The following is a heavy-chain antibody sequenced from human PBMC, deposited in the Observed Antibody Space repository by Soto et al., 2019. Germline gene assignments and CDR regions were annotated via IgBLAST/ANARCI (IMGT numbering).Heavy chain of an antibody. CDR1: GFTFSSYW. D-gene: IGHD5-18*01. CDR3: AREGDTAMVIQFDY. Sequence: EVQLLESGGGLVQPGGSLRLSCAASGFTFSSYWMSWVRQAPGKGLEWVANIKQDGSEKYYVDSVKGRFTISRDNAKNSLYLQMNSLRAEDTAVYYCAREGDTAMVIQFDYWGQGTLVTVSS. CDR2: IKQDGSEK. V-gene: IGHV3-7*01. J-gene: IGHJ4*02.